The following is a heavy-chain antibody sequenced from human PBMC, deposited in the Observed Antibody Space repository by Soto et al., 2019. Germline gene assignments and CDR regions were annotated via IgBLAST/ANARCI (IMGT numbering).Heavy chain of an antibody. CDR1: GGTFSSYA. CDR3: ATSTYYYGSGSSLGAFDI. V-gene: IGHV1-69*06. J-gene: IGHJ3*02. CDR2: IIPIFGTA. D-gene: IGHD3-10*01. Sequence: SVNVSCKASGGTFSSYAISWVRQAPGQGLEWMGGIIPIFGTANYAQKFQGRVTITADKSTSTAYMELSSLRSEDTAVYYCATSTYYYGSGSSLGAFDIWGQGTMVTVSS.